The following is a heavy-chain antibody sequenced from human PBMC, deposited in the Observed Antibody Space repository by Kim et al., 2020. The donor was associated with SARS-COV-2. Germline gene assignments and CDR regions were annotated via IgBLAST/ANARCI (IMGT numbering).Heavy chain of an antibody. Sequence: GGYLRLSCAASGFTFSDYYMSWIRQAPGKGLEWVSYISSSGSTIYYADSVKGRFTISRDNAKNSLYLQMNSLRAEDTAVYYCARDRGNYYDSTRANAFDIWGQGTMVTVSS. CDR1: GFTFSDYY. V-gene: IGHV3-11*04. D-gene: IGHD3-22*01. CDR3: ARDRGNYYDSTRANAFDI. CDR2: ISSSGSTI. J-gene: IGHJ3*02.